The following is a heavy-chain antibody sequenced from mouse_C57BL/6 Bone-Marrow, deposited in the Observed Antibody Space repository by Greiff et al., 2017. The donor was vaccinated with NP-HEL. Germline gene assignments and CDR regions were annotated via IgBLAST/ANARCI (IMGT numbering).Heavy chain of an antibody. J-gene: IGHJ2*01. V-gene: IGHV1-15*01. CDR1: GYTFTDYE. D-gene: IGHD1-1*01. CDR3: TRSRGSSWDY. CDR2: IDPETGGT. Sequence: VKLMESGAELVRPGASVTLSCKASGYTFTDYEMHWVKQTPVHGLEWTGAIDPETGGTAYNQKFKGKAILTADKSSSTAYMELRSLTSEDSAVYYCTRSRGSSWDYWGQGTTLTVSS.